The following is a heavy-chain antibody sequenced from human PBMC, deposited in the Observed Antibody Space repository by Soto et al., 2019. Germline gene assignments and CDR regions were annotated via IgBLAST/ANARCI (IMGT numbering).Heavy chain of an antibody. D-gene: IGHD1-26*01. J-gene: IGHJ4*02. Sequence: EVQLVESGGGLVQPGGSLRLSCAASGLTFSSYWMHWVRQAPGKGLVWVSRINTDGSSTTYADSVKGRFTISRDNTKNTLYLQMNSLRVEDTAVYYCARASGSNIHFDYWVQGTLVTVSS. CDR3: ARASGSNIHFDY. V-gene: IGHV3-74*01. CDR2: INTDGSST. CDR1: GLTFSSYW.